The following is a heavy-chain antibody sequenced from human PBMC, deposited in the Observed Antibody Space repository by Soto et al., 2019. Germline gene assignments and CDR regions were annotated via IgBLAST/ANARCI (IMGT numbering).Heavy chain of an antibody. CDR1: GFTFSNAW. D-gene: IGHD2-21*02. CDR3: TTDITASGRLLTDY. V-gene: IGHV3-15*07. Sequence: GGSLRLSCAASGFTFSNAWMNWVRQAPGKGLEWVGRIKSKTDGGTTDYAAPVKGRFTISRDDSKNTLYLQMNSLKTADTAVYYCTTDITASGRLLTDYWGQGTLVTVSS. J-gene: IGHJ4*02. CDR2: IKSKTDGGTT.